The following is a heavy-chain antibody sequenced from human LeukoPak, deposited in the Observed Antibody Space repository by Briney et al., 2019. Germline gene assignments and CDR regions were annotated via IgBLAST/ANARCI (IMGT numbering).Heavy chain of an antibody. CDR1: GESFSGYY. Sequence: SSETLSVTCAVYGESFSGYYWSWIRQPPGKGLEWIGGINHSGSNNYNPSLKSRVTISVDTSKNQFSLKQSSVTAADTAVYYCARDNVDTAMAEGNWFDPWGQGTLVTVSS. J-gene: IGHJ5*02. D-gene: IGHD5-18*01. CDR3: ARDNVDTAMAEGNWFDP. CDR2: INHSGSN. V-gene: IGHV4-34*01.